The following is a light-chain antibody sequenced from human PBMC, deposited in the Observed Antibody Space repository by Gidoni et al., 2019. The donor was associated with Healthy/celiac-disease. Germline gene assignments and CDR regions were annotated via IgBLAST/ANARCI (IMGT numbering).Light chain of an antibody. CDR3: QQSYSTPIT. CDR2: AAS. V-gene: IGKV1-39*01. J-gene: IGKJ5*01. Sequence: IQMTQTPSSLSASVGDRFTSTCRASQSISSYLNWYQQKPGKAPKLLIYAASSLQSGVPSRFSGSGSGTDFTLTISSLQPEDFATYYCQQSYSTPITFGQGTRLEIK. CDR1: QSISSY.